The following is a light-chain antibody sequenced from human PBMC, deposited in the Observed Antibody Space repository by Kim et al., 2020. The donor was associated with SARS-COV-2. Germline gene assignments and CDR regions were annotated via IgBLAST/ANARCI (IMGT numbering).Light chain of an antibody. J-gene: IGLJ3*02. Sequence: GQGVTISCSGSSSNIGSNAVSWYQQLPGTAPKLLIYSNNQRPSGVPDRFSGSKSGTSASLAISGLQSEDEADYYCATWDDSLNGPVFGGGTKLTVL. V-gene: IGLV1-44*01. CDR2: SNN. CDR1: SSNIGSNA. CDR3: ATWDDSLNGPV.